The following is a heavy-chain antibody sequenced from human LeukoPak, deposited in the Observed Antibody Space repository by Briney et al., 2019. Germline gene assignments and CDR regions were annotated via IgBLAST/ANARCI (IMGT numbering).Heavy chain of an antibody. CDR1: GFTFSDHY. V-gene: IGHV3-7*04. CDR2: IKQDGSEI. D-gene: IGHD2-2*02. J-gene: IGHJ6*03. CDR3: GRGAAIRLHYYYYMDV. Sequence: GGSLRLSCAASGFTFSDHYIDWVRQAPGKGLEWVANIKQDGSEIYYVASVRGRFTISRDNVKNSLYLQMNSLRAEDTAVYYCGRGAAIRLHYYYYMDVWGKGTTVTVSS.